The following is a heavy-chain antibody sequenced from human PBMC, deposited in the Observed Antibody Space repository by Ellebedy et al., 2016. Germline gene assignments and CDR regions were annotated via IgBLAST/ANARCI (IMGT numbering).Heavy chain of an antibody. Sequence: GESLKISCTISGFIFSDYAMTWVRQAPGKGLEWVSGIGGSGTKTYYADSVKGRFTISRDNSGDTLYLQMNSLRAEDTAVYYCVKDDGDGHNSPFDSWGQGTLVAVSS. D-gene: IGHD5-24*01. CDR3: VKDDGDGHNSPFDS. CDR2: IGGSGTKT. CDR1: GFIFSDYA. J-gene: IGHJ5*01. V-gene: IGHV3-23*01.